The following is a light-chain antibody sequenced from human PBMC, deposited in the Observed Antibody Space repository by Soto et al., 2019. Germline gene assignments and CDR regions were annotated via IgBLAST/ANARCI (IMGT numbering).Light chain of an antibody. CDR3: QQYNNWPRT. CDR2: VAS. J-gene: IGKJ1*01. Sequence: DIQMSQSPSSLTASVGTRVTIPGLASQSIGRFLNWHQQKPGKAPNVLINVASTLRSGVPSRFSGSGSGTEFTLTINSLQSDDFAVYYCQQYNNWPRTFGQGTKVDI. V-gene: IGKV1-39*01. CDR1: QSIGRF.